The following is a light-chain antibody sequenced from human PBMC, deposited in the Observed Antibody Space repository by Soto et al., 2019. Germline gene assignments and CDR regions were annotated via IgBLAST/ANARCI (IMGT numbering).Light chain of an antibody. Sequence: EIVLTQSPGTLFLSPGERATLSCRASQSVSDSYLAWYQQKPGQAPRLLIYASSRATGTPDRFSGSGSGTDFTLTISRLEPEDFAVYYCQHYGTSALFGPGTKVDIK. J-gene: IGKJ3*01. CDR1: QSVSDSY. CDR2: AS. V-gene: IGKV3-20*01. CDR3: QHYGTSAL.